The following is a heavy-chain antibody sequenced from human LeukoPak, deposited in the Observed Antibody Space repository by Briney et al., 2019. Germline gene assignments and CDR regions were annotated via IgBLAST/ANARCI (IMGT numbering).Heavy chain of an antibody. Sequence: ASVKVSCKASGYTFTGYYMHWVRQAPGQGLEWMGWINPNSGGTNYAQKFQGRVTMTRDTSISTAYMELSRLRSDDTAVYYCARGAGDRNYYYYMDVWGKGTTVTISS. CDR3: ARGAGDRNYYYYMDV. J-gene: IGHJ6*03. D-gene: IGHD4-17*01. CDR1: GYTFTGYY. CDR2: INPNSGGT. V-gene: IGHV1-2*02.